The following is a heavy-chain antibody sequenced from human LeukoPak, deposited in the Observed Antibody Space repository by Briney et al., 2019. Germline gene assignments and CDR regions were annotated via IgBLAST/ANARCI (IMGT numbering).Heavy chain of an antibody. D-gene: IGHD2/OR15-2a*01. V-gene: IGHV4-59*01. CDR1: GVSMSSYY. J-gene: IGHJ4*02. CDR3: ASFLAHRSNDY. Sequence: PSETLSLTCSVSGVSMSSYYWSWIRQPPGKGLEWIGYVHSTGTTNYNASLKSRVTISLDTSKNQFSLKLSSVTAADTAAYYCASFLAHRSNDYWGQGTLVTVSS. CDR2: VHSTGTT.